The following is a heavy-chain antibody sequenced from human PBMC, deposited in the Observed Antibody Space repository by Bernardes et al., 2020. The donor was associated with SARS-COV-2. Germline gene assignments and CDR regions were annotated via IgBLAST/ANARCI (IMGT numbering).Heavy chain of an antibody. V-gene: IGHV3-30-3*01. J-gene: IGHJ4*02. Sequence: SLRLSCAASGFTFNNYPMPWVRQAPGRGLEWVAVISYDGRSEYHADSVKGRFTISRDNFKNTLYLQMNSLRAEDTAVYYCARDGVEAMATVSQLDYWGQGTLVTVSS. D-gene: IGHD4-17*01. CDR2: ISYDGRSE. CDR3: ARDGVEAMATVSQLDY. CDR1: GFTFNNYP.